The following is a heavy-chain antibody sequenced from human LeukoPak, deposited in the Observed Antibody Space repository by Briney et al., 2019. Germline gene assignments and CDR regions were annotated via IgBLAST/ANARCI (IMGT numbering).Heavy chain of an antibody. CDR2: IYHSGST. D-gene: IGHD1-26*01. Sequence: PSETLSLTCTVSGYSISSGYYWGWIRQPPGKGLEWIGSIYHSGSTYYNPSLKSRVTISVDTSKNQFSLKLSSVTAADTAVYYCTRGGELMNFWGQGTLVTVSS. J-gene: IGHJ4*02. CDR1: GYSISSGYY. CDR3: TRGGELMNF. V-gene: IGHV4-38-2*02.